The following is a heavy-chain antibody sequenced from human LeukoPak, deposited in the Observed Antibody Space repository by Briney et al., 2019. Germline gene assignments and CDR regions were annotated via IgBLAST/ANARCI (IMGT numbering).Heavy chain of an antibody. V-gene: IGHV3-23*01. CDR3: AKDSGWLSSSWYFDY. CDR2: ISGSGDRT. Sequence: QPGGSLRLSCAASGFTFSSYAMTWVRQAPGKRLEWVSAISGSGDRTYYADSVKGRFTISRDNSKNTLYLQMNSLRAEDTAVYYCAKDSGWLSSSWYFDYWGQGTLVTVSS. J-gene: IGHJ4*02. CDR1: GFTFSSYA. D-gene: IGHD6-13*01.